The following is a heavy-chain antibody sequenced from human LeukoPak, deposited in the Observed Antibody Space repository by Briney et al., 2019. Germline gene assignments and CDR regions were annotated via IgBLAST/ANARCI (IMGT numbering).Heavy chain of an antibody. CDR3: ARNRYGSGSYILDSDY. D-gene: IGHD3-10*01. J-gene: IGHJ4*02. CDR1: GGSISSGSYY. Sequence: SETLSLTCTVSGGSISSGSYYWSWIRQPAGKGLEWIGRIHTSGSTNYNPSLKSRVTISVDTSKNQFSLKLSSVTAADTAVYYCARNRYGSGSYILDSDYWGQGALVTVSS. CDR2: IHTSGST. V-gene: IGHV4-61*02.